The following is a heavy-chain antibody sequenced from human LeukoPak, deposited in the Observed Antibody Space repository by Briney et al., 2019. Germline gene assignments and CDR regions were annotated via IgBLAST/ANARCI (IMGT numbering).Heavy chain of an antibody. J-gene: IGHJ5*02. V-gene: IGHV1-8*01. Sequence: ASVKVSWKASGYTFTSYDINWVRQATGQGLEWMGWMNPNSGNTGYAQKFQGRVTMTRNTSISTAYMGLSSLRSEDTAVYYCARVSHSCSTSCYGQNWFDPWGQGTLVTVSS. CDR2: MNPNSGNT. CDR1: GYTFTSYD. CDR3: ARVSHSCSTSCYGQNWFDP. D-gene: IGHD2-2*01.